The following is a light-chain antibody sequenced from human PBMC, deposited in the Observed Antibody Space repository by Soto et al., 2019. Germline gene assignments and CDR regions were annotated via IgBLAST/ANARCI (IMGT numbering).Light chain of an antibody. CDR3: QSYDNSLSTSV. J-gene: IGLJ2*01. Sequence: QSVLTQPPSVSGAPGQRVTISCTGSSSNIGAGYDVHWYEQLPGTAPKLLIYDNTNRPSGVPDRFSGSKSGTSASLAITGLQAEDEADYYCQSYDNSLSTSVFGGGTKLTVL. V-gene: IGLV1-40*01. CDR2: DNT. CDR1: SSNIGAGYD.